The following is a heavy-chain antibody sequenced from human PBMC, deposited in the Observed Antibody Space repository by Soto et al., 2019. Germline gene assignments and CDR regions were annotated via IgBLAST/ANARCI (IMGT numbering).Heavy chain of an antibody. D-gene: IGHD3-22*01. J-gene: IGHJ4*02. V-gene: IGHV4-30-2*01. CDR2: IYHSGST. Sequence: PSETLSLTCAVSGGSISSGGYSWSWIRQPPGKDLEWIGYIYHSGSTYYNPSLKSRVTISVDTSKNQFSLKLSSVTAADTAVYYCARASPARYYYDSSGYTLDYWGQGTLVTVSS. CDR1: GGSISSGGYS. CDR3: ARASPARYYYDSSGYTLDY.